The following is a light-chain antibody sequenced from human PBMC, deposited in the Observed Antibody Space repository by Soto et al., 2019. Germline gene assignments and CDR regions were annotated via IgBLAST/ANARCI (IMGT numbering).Light chain of an antibody. CDR1: QSVSSTY. V-gene: IGKV3-20*01. CDR3: QYYGTAPPVFT. J-gene: IGKJ3*01. Sequence: EIVLTQSPGTLSLSPGERATLSCRASQSVSSTYLAWYQQKPGQAPRLLIYGASSRATGIPDRFIGSGSGTDFTLTISSLEPEEFAVYYCQYYGTAPPVFTFGPGTKVDI. CDR2: GAS.